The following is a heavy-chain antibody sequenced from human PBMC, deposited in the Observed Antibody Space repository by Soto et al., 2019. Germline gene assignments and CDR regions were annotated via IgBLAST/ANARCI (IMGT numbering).Heavy chain of an antibody. V-gene: IGHV3-30-3*01. CDR1: GFXFXXXX. J-gene: IGHJ4*02. CDR2: MSYDGSNK. Sequence: QVQLVESGGGVVQPGRSLRLSCAASGFXFXXXXXXXXXXXXXXXXXXXXXMSYDGSNKYYADSVKGRFTISRDNSKXXXXXXXXXXXXXXXXXXXXXXXXXXXXXXXXXXXXDYWGQGTLVTVSS. CDR3: XXXXXXXXXXXXXXXXDY.